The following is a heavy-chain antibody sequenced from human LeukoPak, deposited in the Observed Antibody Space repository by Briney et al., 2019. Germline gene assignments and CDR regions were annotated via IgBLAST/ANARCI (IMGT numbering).Heavy chain of an antibody. V-gene: IGHV4-4*02. Sequence: PSGTLSLTCAVSGGSISSSNWWSWVRQPPGKGLEWIGEIYHSGSTNYNPSLKSRVTISVDKSKNQFSLKLSSVTAADTAVYYCARSLIHDFWSGKTNWFDPWGQGTLVTVSS. D-gene: IGHD3-3*01. CDR1: GGSISSSNW. CDR2: IYHSGST. J-gene: IGHJ5*02. CDR3: ARSLIHDFWSGKTNWFDP.